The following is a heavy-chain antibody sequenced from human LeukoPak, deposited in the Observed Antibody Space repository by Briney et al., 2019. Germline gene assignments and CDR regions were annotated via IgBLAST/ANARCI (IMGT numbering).Heavy chain of an antibody. V-gene: IGHV3-23*01. J-gene: IGHJ4*02. Sequence: PGGSLRLSCTASGFTFGDYVLSWVRQAPGKGLEWVSAISGSGGSTYYADSVKGRFTISRDNSKNTLYLQMNSLRAEDTAVYYCANEALGDYSFDYWGQGTLVTVSS. CDR2: ISGSGGST. CDR3: ANEALGDYSFDY. D-gene: IGHD3-16*01. CDR1: GFTFGDYV.